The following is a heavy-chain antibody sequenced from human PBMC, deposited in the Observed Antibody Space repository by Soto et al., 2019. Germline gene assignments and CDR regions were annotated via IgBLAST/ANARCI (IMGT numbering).Heavy chain of an antibody. CDR1: GGSISSGGYS. CDR2: IYHSGST. V-gene: IGHV4-30-2*01. J-gene: IGHJ6*02. D-gene: IGHD5-12*01. Sequence: PSETLSLTCAVSGGSISSGGYSWSWIRQPPGKGLEWIGYIYHSGSTYYNPSLKSRVTISVDRSKNQFSLKLSSVTAADTAVYYCARRRGFPYSYGMDVWGQGTTVTVSS. CDR3: ARRRGFPYSYGMDV.